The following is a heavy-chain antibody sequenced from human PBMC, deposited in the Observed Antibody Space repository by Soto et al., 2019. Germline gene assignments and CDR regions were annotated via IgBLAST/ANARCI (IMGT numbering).Heavy chain of an antibody. V-gene: IGHV4-34*01. Sequence: QVQLQQWGAGLLKPSETLSLTCAVYGGSFSGYYWSWIRQPPGKGLEWIGEINHSGRTNYNPSLKSRVTISVDTSKNQFSLKLRSVTAADTAVYYCARRRIPIAVAGTLDFWGQGTLVTVSS. D-gene: IGHD6-19*01. CDR2: INHSGRT. CDR1: GGSFSGYY. CDR3: ARRRIPIAVAGTLDF. J-gene: IGHJ4*02.